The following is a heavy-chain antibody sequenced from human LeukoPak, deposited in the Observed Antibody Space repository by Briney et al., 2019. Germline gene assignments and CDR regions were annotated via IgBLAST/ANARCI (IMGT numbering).Heavy chain of an antibody. D-gene: IGHD3-10*01. CDR1: GFTFSDYY. J-gene: IGHJ3*02. Sequence: GGSLRLSCAASGFTFSDYYMSWIRQAPGKGLEWASYISSSGSTIYYADSVKGRFTISRDNAKNSLYLQMNSLRAEDTAVYYCARRSVTMVRGVRLGYDAFDIWGQGTMVTVSS. V-gene: IGHV3-11*01. CDR2: ISSSGSTI. CDR3: ARRSVTMVRGVRLGYDAFDI.